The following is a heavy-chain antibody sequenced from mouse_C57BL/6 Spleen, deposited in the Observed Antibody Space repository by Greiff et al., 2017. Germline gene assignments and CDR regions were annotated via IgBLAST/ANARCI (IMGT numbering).Heavy chain of an antibody. CDR2: IDPSGSYT. CDR3: AKSTYYSNYWYAD. Sequence: QVQLQQPGAELVMPGASVKLSCKASGYTFTSYWMHWVKQRPGQGLEWIGEIDPSGSYTNYNQKFKGKSTVTVDKSSSTAYMQLSSLTSEDSAVYYWAKSTYYSNYWYADWGQGTLVTVSA. V-gene: IGHV1-69*01. J-gene: IGHJ3*01. D-gene: IGHD2-5*01. CDR1: GYTFTSYW.